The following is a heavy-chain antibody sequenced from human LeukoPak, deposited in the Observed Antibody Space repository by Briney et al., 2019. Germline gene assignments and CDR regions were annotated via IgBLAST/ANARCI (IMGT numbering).Heavy chain of an antibody. J-gene: IGHJ4*02. CDR2: IYYSGST. Sequence: SETLSLTCTVSGGSISSGDYYWSWIRQPPGKGLEWIGYIYYSGSTYYNPSLKSRVTISVDTSKNRFSLKLSSVTAADTAVYYCAREAYGGELDYWGQGTLVTVSS. D-gene: IGHD4-23*01. CDR3: AREAYGGELDY. CDR1: GGSISSGDYY. V-gene: IGHV4-30-4*01.